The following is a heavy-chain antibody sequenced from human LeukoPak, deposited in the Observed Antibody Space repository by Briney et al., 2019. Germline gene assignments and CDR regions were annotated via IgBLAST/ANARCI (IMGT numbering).Heavy chain of an antibody. V-gene: IGHV4-34*01. Sequence: PSETLSLTCAVYGGSFSGYYWSWIRQPPGKGLEWIGEINHSGSTNYNPSLKSRVTISVDTSKNQFSLKLSSVTAADTAVYYCARHPIYDYVWGSYRSPLVKGFDYWGQGTLVTVSS. CDR2: INHSGST. CDR3: ARHPIYDYVWGSYRSPLVKGFDY. J-gene: IGHJ4*02. CDR1: GGSFSGYY. D-gene: IGHD3-16*02.